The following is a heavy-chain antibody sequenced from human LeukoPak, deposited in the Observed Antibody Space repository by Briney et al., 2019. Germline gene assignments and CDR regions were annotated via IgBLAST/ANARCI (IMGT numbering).Heavy chain of an antibody. CDR1: GFTFSSYS. CDR3: AKGSDSSGYYDTGY. J-gene: IGHJ4*02. V-gene: IGHV3-48*01. Sequence: GGSLRLSCAASGFTFSSYSMNWVRQAPGKGLEWVSYISSSSSTIYYADSVKGRFTISRDNSKNTLYLQMSNLRAEDTAVYYCAKGSDSSGYYDTGYWGQGTLVTVSS. CDR2: ISSSSSTI. D-gene: IGHD3-22*01.